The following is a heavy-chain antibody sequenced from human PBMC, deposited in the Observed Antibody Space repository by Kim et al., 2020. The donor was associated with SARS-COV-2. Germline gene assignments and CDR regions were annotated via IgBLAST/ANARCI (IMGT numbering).Heavy chain of an antibody. Sequence: GXSLRLSCAASGFTFSSYTRNWVRQAPGXGXEWXSSISSSRSYIYYADSVKGRFTISRDNAKNSLYLQMNSRRAGDTAVYYCASSYSSGWYYFDYWGQGTLVTVSS. CDR2: ISSSRSYI. CDR3: ASSYSSGWYYFDY. D-gene: IGHD6-19*01. V-gene: IGHV3-21*01. J-gene: IGHJ4*02. CDR1: GFTFSSYT.